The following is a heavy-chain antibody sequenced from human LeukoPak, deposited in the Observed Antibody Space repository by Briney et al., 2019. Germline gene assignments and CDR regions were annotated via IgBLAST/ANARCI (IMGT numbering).Heavy chain of an antibody. V-gene: IGHV4-34*01. CDR1: GGSFRGYY. Sequence: SETLSLTCAVYGGSFRGYYWSWIRQPPGKGLEWIGEINHSGSTNYNPSLKSRVTISVDTSKNQFSLKLSSVTAADTAVYYCARGGAVAGLRWFDPWGQGTLVTVSS. J-gene: IGHJ5*02. D-gene: IGHD6-19*01. CDR3: ARGGAVAGLRWFDP. CDR2: INHSGST.